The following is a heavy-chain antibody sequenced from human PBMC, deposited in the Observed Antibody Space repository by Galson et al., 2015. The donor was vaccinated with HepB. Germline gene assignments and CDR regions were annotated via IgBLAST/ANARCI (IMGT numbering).Heavy chain of an antibody. CDR3: APLRRGMGVRAFDY. CDR1: GYTFSSYD. D-gene: IGHD1-14*01. V-gene: IGHV1-8*01. J-gene: IGHJ4*02. CDR2: MNPNSGNT. Sequence: SVKVSCKASGYTFSSYDINWVRQATGQGLEWMGWMNPNSGNTGYAQDFQGRVTMTRDASTGTAYMELRSLRSEDTAVYYCAPLRRGMGVRAFDYWRQGTLVTVSS.